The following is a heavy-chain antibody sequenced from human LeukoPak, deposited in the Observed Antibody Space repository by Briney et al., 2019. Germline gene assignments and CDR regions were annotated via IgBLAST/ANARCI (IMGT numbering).Heavy chain of an antibody. CDR2: INAGNGNT. CDR1: GYTFTSYA. CDR3: ARVGAAAGPYYFDY. J-gene: IGHJ4*02. Sequence: GASVKVSCKASGYTFTSYAIHWARQAPGQRLEWMGWINAGNGNTKYSQNFQGRVTITRDTSASTAYMELSSLRSEDTAVFYCARVGAAAGPYYFDYWGQGTLVTVSS. V-gene: IGHV1-3*01. D-gene: IGHD6-13*01.